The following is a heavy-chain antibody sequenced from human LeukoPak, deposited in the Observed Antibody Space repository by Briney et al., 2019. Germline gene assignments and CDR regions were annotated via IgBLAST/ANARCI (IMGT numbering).Heavy chain of an antibody. CDR2: SGSGGST. V-gene: IGHV3-23*01. D-gene: IGHD3-10*01. J-gene: IGHJ4*02. CDR3: AKDRGGTMVRGATDY. CDR1: GFIFGNYA. Sequence: PGGSLRLSCAASGFIFGNYAMSWVRQAPGKGLEWVSGSGSGGSTYYADSVKGRFTISRDNSKNTLYLQMNSLRAEDTAVYYCAKDRGGTMVRGATDYWGQGTLVTVSS.